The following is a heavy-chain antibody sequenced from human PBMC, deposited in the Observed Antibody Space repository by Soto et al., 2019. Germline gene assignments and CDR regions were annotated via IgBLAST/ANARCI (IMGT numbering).Heavy chain of an antibody. CDR2: ISYDGSNK. D-gene: IGHD6-6*01. CDR1: GFTFSSYG. CDR3: AKDFMAAQGSYFDY. Sequence: GGSLRLSCAASGFTFSSYGMHWVRQAPGKGLEWVAVISYDGSNKYYADSVKGRFTISRDNSKNTLYLQMNSLRAEDTAVYYCAKDFMAAQGSYFDYWGQGTLVTVSS. V-gene: IGHV3-30*18. J-gene: IGHJ4*02.